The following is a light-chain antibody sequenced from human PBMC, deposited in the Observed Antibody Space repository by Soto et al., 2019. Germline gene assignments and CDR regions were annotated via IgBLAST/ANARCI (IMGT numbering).Light chain of an antibody. V-gene: IGKV1-27*01. J-gene: IGKJ4*01. Sequence: DVQMTQAPSSLSASVGDRVTITCRASQGISNYLAWYQQKPGKVPKLLIYAASILPSGVPPRFSGSGSGTDFTLNISSLQPEDVAAYYCQQYNSAPRIFGGGTKVEIK. CDR2: AAS. CDR1: QGISNY. CDR3: QQYNSAPRI.